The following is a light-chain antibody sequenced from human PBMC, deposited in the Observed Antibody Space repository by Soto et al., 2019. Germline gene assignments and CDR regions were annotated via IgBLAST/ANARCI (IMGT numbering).Light chain of an antibody. CDR1: QSFRGL. V-gene: IGKV3-20*01. CDR3: QHYGSSPPLFT. Sequence: EVVLTQSPVTLSLSPGERATLSCRASQSFRGLLAWYQQKPGQAPRLLIYGASSRATGIPDRFSGSGSGTDFTLTVSRLEPEDFAVYYCQHYGSSPPLFTFGPGTKVDIK. CDR2: GAS. J-gene: IGKJ3*01.